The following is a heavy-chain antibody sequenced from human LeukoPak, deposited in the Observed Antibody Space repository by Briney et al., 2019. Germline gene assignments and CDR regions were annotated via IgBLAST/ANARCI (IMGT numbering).Heavy chain of an antibody. CDR3: AKDSRERGTGPRHFDY. Sequence: GGSLRLSCAASGFTFSSYGMHWVRQAPGKGLEWVAFIRYDGSNKYYADSVKGRFTISRDNSKNTLYLQMNSLSAEDPAVYYCAKDSRERGTGPRHFDYWGQGTLVTVSS. V-gene: IGHV3-30*02. J-gene: IGHJ4*02. CDR2: IRYDGSNK. CDR1: GFTFSSYG. D-gene: IGHD7-27*01.